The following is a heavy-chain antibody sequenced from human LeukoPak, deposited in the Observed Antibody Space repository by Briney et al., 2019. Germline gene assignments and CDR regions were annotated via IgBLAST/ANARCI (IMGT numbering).Heavy chain of an antibody. V-gene: IGHV1-18*01. J-gene: IGHJ6*03. CDR2: ISAYNGNT. Sequence: ASVKVSCKASGGTFSSYAISWVRQAPGQGLEWMGWISAYNGNTNYAQKLQGRDTMTTDTSTSTAYMELRSLRSDDTAVYYCARIIGSITNYYYYYYYMDVWGKGTTVTVSS. CDR1: GGTFSSYA. CDR3: ARIIGSITNYYYYYYYMDV. D-gene: IGHD5-24*01.